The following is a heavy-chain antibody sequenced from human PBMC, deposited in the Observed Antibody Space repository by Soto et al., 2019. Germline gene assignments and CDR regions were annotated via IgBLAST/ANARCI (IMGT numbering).Heavy chain of an antibody. D-gene: IGHD3-3*01. J-gene: IGHJ6*02. Sequence: GVSLRLSCAASGFTFSSYEMNWVRQAPGKGLEWVSYISTSGSTIYYADSVKGRFTSSRDNAKDSLYLQMNSLRAEDTAVYYCARDRGDFWSGYYYGMDVWGQGTMVTGS. V-gene: IGHV3-48*03. CDR3: ARDRGDFWSGYYYGMDV. CDR1: GFTFSSYE. CDR2: ISTSGSTI.